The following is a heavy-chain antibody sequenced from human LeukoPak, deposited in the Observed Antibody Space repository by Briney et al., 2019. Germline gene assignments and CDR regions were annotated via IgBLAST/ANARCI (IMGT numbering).Heavy chain of an antibody. D-gene: IGHD5-18*01. J-gene: IGHJ4*02. CDR3: VKDRWIQLWGNFDY. Sequence: PGGSLRLSCSASGFTFSIYAMHWVRQAPGKGLEYVSAISSNGGSTYYADSVKGRFTISRDNSKNILYLQMSSLRAEDTAVYYCVKDRWIQLWGNFDYWGQGTLVTVSS. V-gene: IGHV3-64D*06. CDR2: ISSNGGST. CDR1: GFTFSIYA.